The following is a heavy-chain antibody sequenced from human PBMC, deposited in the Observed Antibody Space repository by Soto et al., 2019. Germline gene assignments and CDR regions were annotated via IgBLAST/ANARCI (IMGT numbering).Heavy chain of an antibody. D-gene: IGHD3-22*01. V-gene: IGHV5-51*01. Sequence: GESLTISCKGSGYSFTSYWIGWVRQMPGKGLEWMGIIYPGDSDTRYSPSFQGQVTISADKSISTAYLQWSSLKASDTAMYYCASRSQPYYYDSSGYYSGGMDVWGQGTTVTVSS. CDR3: ASRSQPYYYDSSGYYSGGMDV. CDR1: GYSFTSYW. J-gene: IGHJ6*02. CDR2: IYPGDSDT.